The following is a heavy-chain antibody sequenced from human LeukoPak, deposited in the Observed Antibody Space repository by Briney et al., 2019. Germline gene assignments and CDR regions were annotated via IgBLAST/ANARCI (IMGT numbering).Heavy chain of an antibody. J-gene: IGHJ5*02. CDR3: ARTLGSVTNWFDP. CDR1: GYTFTSYG. Sequence: ASVKVSCKASGYTFTSYGISWVRQAPGQGLEWMGIINPSGGSTSYAQKFQGRVTMTRDMSTSTVYMELSSLRSEDTAVYYCARTLGSVTNWFDPWGQGTLVTVSS. CDR2: INPSGGST. D-gene: IGHD3-10*01. V-gene: IGHV1-46*01.